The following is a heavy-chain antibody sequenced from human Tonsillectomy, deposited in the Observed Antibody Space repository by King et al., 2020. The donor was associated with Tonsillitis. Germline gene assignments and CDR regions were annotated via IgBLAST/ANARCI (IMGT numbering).Heavy chain of an antibody. J-gene: IGHJ6*03. CDR2: ISAYNDST. D-gene: IGHD1-26*01. CDR1: GYTLLSYG. CDR3: ARVISGRWDREAVTYYYYFMDV. Sequence: QFQLVQSGTEVKKPGASVKVSCKASGYTLLSYGLSWVRQAPGQGLEWMGWISAYNDSTNYAQKLQGRVSMTTDTSTSTAYMELRSLRSDDTAIYYCARVISGRWDREAVTYYYYFMDVWGKGTTVTVSS. V-gene: IGHV1-18*01.